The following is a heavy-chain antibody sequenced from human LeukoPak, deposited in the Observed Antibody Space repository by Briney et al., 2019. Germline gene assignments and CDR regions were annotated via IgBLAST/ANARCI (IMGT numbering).Heavy chain of an antibody. D-gene: IGHD5-24*01. CDR3: ARPDDGAFDF. CDR1: GFTFSSYW. CDR2: IYYSGST. J-gene: IGHJ3*01. Sequence: GSLRLSCTASGFTFSSYWMSWVRQAPGKGLEWIGNIYYSGSTYYNPSLKSRVTISLDTSKNQFSLKLSSVTAADTAVYYCARPDDGAFDFWGQGTMVTVST. V-gene: IGHV4-39*01.